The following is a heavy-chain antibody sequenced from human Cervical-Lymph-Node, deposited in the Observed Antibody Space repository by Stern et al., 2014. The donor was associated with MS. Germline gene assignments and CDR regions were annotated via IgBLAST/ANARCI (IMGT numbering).Heavy chain of an antibody. J-gene: IGHJ4*02. D-gene: IGHD2-15*01. CDR3: ARDSGSGMLYYFDF. Sequence: QLVESGGGLVQPGGSLRLSCAVSGFTSNTYSLNWVRQAPGKGLEWGSYISSSSSTIHYADSVKGRFTISRDNAKNSLYLQMNSLRAEDTAVYYCARDSGSGMLYYFDFWGQGSLVAVSS. CDR1: GFTSNTYS. CDR2: ISSSSSTI. V-gene: IGHV3-48*01.